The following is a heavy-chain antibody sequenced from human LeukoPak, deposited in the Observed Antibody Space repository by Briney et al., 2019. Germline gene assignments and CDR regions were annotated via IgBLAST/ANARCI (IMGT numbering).Heavy chain of an antibody. Sequence: RASVNVSCKASGYTFTSHDIHWVRQATGQGLEWMGLMNPNSANTGYAQKFQGRVTMTRNTSISTAYMELSSLRSEDTAVYYCARAVISGYSYENWFDPWGQGTLVTVSS. D-gene: IGHD5-18*01. CDR2: MNPNSANT. V-gene: IGHV1-8*01. CDR1: GYTFTSHD. CDR3: ARAVISGYSYENWFDP. J-gene: IGHJ5*02.